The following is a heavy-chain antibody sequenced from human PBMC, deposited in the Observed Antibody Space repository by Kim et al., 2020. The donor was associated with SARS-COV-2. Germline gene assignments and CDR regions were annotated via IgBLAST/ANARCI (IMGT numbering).Heavy chain of an antibody. CDR3: AKDGSWGGFDS. CDR2: T. D-gene: IGHD6-13*01. V-gene: IGHV3-23*01. J-gene: IGHJ4*02. Sequence: TVYADSGKGRFIISRDNSKSTLYLQMSSLRAEDTAVYYCAKDGSWGGFDSWGQGTLVTVSS.